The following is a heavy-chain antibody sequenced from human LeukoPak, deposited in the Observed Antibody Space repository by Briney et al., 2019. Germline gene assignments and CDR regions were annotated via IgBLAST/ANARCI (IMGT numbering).Heavy chain of an antibody. CDR2: ISSSSSYI. Sequence: GGSLRLSCAASGFTFSDYYMNWIRQAPGKGLEWVSYISSSSSYINYADSVKGRFTISRDNAKNSLYLQMNSLRAEDTAVYYCARRGYGSGSYKDYWGQGTLVTVSS. CDR3: ARRGYGSGSYKDY. J-gene: IGHJ4*02. V-gene: IGHV3-11*06. D-gene: IGHD3-10*01. CDR1: GFTFSDYY.